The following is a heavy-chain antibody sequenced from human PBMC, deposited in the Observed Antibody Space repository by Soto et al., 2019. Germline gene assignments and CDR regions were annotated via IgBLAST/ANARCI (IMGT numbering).Heavy chain of an antibody. CDR3: ARDPPNYYDSSIKYYFDY. J-gene: IGHJ4*02. CDR1: GFTFSSHA. D-gene: IGHD3-22*01. CDR2: ISYDGNNK. V-gene: IGHV3-30-3*01. Sequence: QVQLVESGGGVVQPGRSLRLSCAASGFTFSSHAMHWVRQAPGKGLEWVAVISYDGNNKYYADSVKGRFTISRDNSKNTLYLQMNSLRTEDTAVYYCARDPPNYYDSSIKYYFDYWGQGTLVTVSS.